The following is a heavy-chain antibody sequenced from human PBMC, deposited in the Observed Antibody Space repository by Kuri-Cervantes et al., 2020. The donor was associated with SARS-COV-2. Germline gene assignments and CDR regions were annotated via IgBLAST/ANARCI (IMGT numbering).Heavy chain of an antibody. Sequence: GESLKISCAASGFTFSSYAMSWVRQAPGKGLEWVSSISSSSSYIYYADSVKGRFTISRDNAKNSLYLQMNSLRAEDTAVYYCARDQEIAVAGLIGRYYYYGMDVWGQGTTVTVSS. CDR3: ARDQEIAVAGLIGRYYYYGMDV. D-gene: IGHD6-19*01. CDR2: ISSSSSYI. CDR1: GFTFSSYA. J-gene: IGHJ6*02. V-gene: IGHV3-21*01.